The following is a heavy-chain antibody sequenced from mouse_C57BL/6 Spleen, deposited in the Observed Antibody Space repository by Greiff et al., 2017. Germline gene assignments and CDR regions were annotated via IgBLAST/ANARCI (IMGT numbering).Heavy chain of an antibody. V-gene: IGHV5-9*01. Sequence: EVMLVESGGGLVKPGGSLKLSCAASGFTFSSYTMSWVRQTPEKRLEWVATISGGGGNTYYPDSVKGRFTISRDNAKNSLYLQMSSLRSEDTALYYCARQRGYYLYFGGWGTGTTVTVAS. CDR2: ISGGGGNT. D-gene: IGHD2-2*01. J-gene: IGHJ1*03. CDR3: ARQRGYYLYFGG. CDR1: GFTFSSYT.